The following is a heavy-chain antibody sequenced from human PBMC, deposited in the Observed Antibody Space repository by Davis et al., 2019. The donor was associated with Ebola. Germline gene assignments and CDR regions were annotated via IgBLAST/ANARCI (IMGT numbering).Heavy chain of an antibody. CDR3: ATTVTTGHYYYGMDV. CDR1: GYSFTSYW. V-gene: IGHV5-51*01. D-gene: IGHD4-17*01. J-gene: IGHJ6*02. Sequence: KVSCKGSGYSFTSYWIAWVRQLPGKGLEWLGIIYPGYSDTSYSPSFQGQVTLSADKSISTAYLQWSSLKASDTAMYYCATTVTTGHYYYGMDVWGQGTTVTVSS. CDR2: IYPGYSDT.